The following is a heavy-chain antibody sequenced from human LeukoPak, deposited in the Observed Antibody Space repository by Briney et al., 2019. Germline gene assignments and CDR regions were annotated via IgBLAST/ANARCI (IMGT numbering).Heavy chain of an antibody. CDR3: ARESPYYYDSSGYYRDAFDI. CDR2: ITSSGSAI. V-gene: IGHV3-11*04. Sequence: GGSLRLSCAASGFTLSDYYMSWIRQAPGKGLEWVSYITSSGSAIYYADSVKGRFTISRDNAKNLMYLQMNSLRAEDTAVYYCARESPYYYDSSGYYRDAFDIWGQGTMVTVSS. J-gene: IGHJ3*02. CDR1: GFTLSDYY. D-gene: IGHD3-22*01.